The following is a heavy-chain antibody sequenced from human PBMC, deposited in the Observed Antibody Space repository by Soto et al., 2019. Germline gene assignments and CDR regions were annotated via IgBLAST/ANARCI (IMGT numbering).Heavy chain of an antibody. V-gene: IGHV1-3*04. Sequence: QVQLVQSGAEVKKPGASVKVSCKASGYSFTNYSMHWVRQAPGQRLEWMGWINTDNGKTRDSQRFQDRFTLTRDTSANTDNMELSGLTLEDTAVYYCAKAGNCTSNTCFSGWLDPWGQGTLVTVSS. CDR1: GYSFTNYS. CDR3: AKAGNCTSNTCFSGWLDP. D-gene: IGHD2-2*01. J-gene: IGHJ5*02. CDR2: INTDNGKT.